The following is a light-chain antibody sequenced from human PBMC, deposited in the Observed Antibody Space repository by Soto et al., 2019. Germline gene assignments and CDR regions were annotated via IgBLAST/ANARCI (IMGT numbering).Light chain of an antibody. CDR2: DAS. V-gene: IGKV3-11*01. Sequence: EIVFTQAPATRSLSPGERATLSCRASQSVSSYLAWYQQKPGQVPRLLIYDASNRATGIPARFSGSGSGTDFTLTISSLEPEDFAVYYCQQRSNWPLTFGGGTKVDIK. J-gene: IGKJ4*01. CDR3: QQRSNWPLT. CDR1: QSVSSY.